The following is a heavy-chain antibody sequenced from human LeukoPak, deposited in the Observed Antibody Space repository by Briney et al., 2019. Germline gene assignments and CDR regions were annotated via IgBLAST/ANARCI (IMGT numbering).Heavy chain of an antibody. CDR1: GGTFSSYA. V-gene: IGHV1-69*13. D-gene: IGHD3-10*01. Sequence: SVKVSCKASGGTFSSYAINWVRQAPGQGLEWMGGIIPIYSTANYAQKFQGRVTITADESTSTAYMELSSLRSEDTAVCYCARASYYYGSGIGGLLYDYWGQGTLVTVSS. CDR3: ARASYYYGSGIGGLLYDY. J-gene: IGHJ4*02. CDR2: IIPIYSTA.